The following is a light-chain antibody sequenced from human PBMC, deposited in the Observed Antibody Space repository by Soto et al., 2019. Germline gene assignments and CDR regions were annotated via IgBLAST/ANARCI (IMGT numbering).Light chain of an antibody. V-gene: IGKV1-5*03. Sequence: DLQMTQSPSTQSGSVGDRDTITCRASQTISSWLAWYQQKPGKAPKLLIYKASTLKSGVPSRFSGSGSGTEFTLTISSLQPDDFATYYCQHYNSYSEAFGQGTKVDIK. CDR3: QHYNSYSEA. J-gene: IGKJ1*01. CDR2: KAS. CDR1: QTISSW.